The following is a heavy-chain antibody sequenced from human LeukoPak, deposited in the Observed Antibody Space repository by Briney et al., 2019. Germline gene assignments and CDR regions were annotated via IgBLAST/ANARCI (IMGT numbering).Heavy chain of an antibody. D-gene: IGHD2-15*01. J-gene: IGHJ3*02. Sequence: SVKVSCKASGGTFSSYAMSWVRQAPGQGLEWMGGIIPIFGTANYAQKFQGRVTITADESTSTAYMELSSLRSEDTAVYYCARVRGGSDDAFDIWGQGTMVTVSS. CDR2: IIPIFGTA. CDR3: ARVRGGSDDAFDI. CDR1: GGTFSSYA. V-gene: IGHV1-69*13.